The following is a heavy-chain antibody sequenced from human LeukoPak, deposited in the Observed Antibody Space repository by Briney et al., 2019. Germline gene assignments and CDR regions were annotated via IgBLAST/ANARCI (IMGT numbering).Heavy chain of an antibody. D-gene: IGHD1-26*01. J-gene: IGHJ4*02. CDR2: INIYSGST. V-gene: IGHV1-18*01. CDR1: GYILSSYG. Sequence: ASVKVSCKASGYILSSYGIAWVRQAPGQGLEWMGWINIYSGSTNFAQKFQGRVTMTTDTSTNTAYMELSNLRFDDTATYYCARDGSSTWYFDYWGQGTLVTVSS. CDR3: ARDGSSTWYFDY.